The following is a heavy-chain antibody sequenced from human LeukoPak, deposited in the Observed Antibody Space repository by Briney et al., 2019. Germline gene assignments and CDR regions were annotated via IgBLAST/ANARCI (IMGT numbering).Heavy chain of an antibody. V-gene: IGHV3-23*01. D-gene: IGHD3-22*01. Sequence: SGGSLRLSCAASGFTFHNYAMSWVRQVPGKGMEWVSGTSGSGDSTHYADSVKGRFTISRDNSKNTLYLQMNSLTAEDTAVYYCAKPPGDYYDNTGYYAYWGQGTLVTVAS. CDR3: AKPPGDYYDNTGYYAY. J-gene: IGHJ4*02. CDR2: TSGSGDST. CDR1: GFTFHNYA.